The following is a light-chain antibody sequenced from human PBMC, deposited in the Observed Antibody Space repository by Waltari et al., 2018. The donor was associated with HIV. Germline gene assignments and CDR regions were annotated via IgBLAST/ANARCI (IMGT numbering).Light chain of an antibody. J-gene: IGLJ6*01. V-gene: IGLV2-8*01. CDR2: EVN. Sequence: QSALTQPPSASGSLGQSVTISCTGTSSDVGGYEYVSWYQQHPDKAPKLIIYEVNKRHSVVPDRFSGSKSDNTASLTVAGLQDDDEAHYYCASYGDTNRVLFGGGTRVTVL. CDR3: ASYGDTNRVL. CDR1: SSDVGGYEY.